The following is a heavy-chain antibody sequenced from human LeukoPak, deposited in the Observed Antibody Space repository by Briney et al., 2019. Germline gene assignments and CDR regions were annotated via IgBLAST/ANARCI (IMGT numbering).Heavy chain of an antibody. V-gene: IGHV3-23*01. CDR3: AKESSTAMATLGY. CDR1: GFTFSSYA. D-gene: IGHD5-18*01. J-gene: IGHJ4*02. Sequence: GGSLRLSCAASGFTFSSYAMSWVRQAPGKGLEWVSVIGDSGGSTYYADSVKGRFTISRDNSKNTLYLQMNSLRAEDTAVYYCAKESSTAMATLGYWGQGTLVTVSS. CDR2: IGDSGGST.